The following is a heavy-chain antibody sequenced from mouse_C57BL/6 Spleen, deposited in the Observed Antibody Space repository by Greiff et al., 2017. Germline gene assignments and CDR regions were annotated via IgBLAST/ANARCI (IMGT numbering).Heavy chain of an antibody. CDR3: AGSYGNPWDLAY. D-gene: IGHD2-1*01. CDR1: GFSLTSYG. J-gene: IGHJ3*01. CDR2: IWRGGST. Sequence: QVQLKESGPGLVQPSQRLSITCTVSGFSLTSYGVHWVRQSPGKGLEWLGVIWRGGSTDNNAAFMSRLSITKDNSKSQVFFKMNSLQADDTAIYYCAGSYGNPWDLAYWGQGTLVTVSA. V-gene: IGHV2-5*01.